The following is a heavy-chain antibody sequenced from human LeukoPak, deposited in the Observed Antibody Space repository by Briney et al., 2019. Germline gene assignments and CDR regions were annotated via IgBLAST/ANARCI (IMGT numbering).Heavy chain of an antibody. V-gene: IGHV3-23*01. J-gene: IGHJ4*02. D-gene: IGHD3-22*01. CDR1: GFTFSSYA. Sequence: GSLRLSCAAYGFTFSSYAMSWVRQAPGKGLEWVSAISGSSGNTYYADSVKGRFTISRDNSKNTLYLQMDNLRAEDTALYYCAKDFDSYYDSTGYGASFSYWGQGTLVTVSS. CDR3: AKDFDSYYDSTGYGASFSY. CDR2: ISGSSGNT.